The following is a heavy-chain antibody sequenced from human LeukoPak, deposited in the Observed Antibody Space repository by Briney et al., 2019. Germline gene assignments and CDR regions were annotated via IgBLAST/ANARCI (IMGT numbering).Heavy chain of an antibody. CDR2: ISSSSSYI. Sequence: GGSLRLSCAASGFTFSSYSMNWVRQAPGKGLEWVSSISSSSSYIYYADSVKGRFTISRDNAKNSLYLQMNSLRAEDTAVYYCAREDGTGKDFWSGYPTNFDYWGQGTLVTVSS. J-gene: IGHJ4*02. D-gene: IGHD3-3*01. V-gene: IGHV3-21*01. CDR1: GFTFSSYS. CDR3: AREDGTGKDFWSGYPTNFDY.